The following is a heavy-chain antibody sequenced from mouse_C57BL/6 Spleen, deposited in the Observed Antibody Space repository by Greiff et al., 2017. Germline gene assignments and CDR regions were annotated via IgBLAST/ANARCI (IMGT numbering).Heavy chain of an antibody. Sequence: EVQLQESGPGLVKPSQSLSLTCSVTGYSITSGYYWNWIRQFPGNKLEWMGYISYDGSNNYNPSLKNRISITRDPSKNQFFLKLNSVTTEDTATYDGARGYYSNPAWFAYWGQGTLVTVSA. CDR2: ISYDGSN. D-gene: IGHD2-5*01. CDR3: ARGYYSNPAWFAY. J-gene: IGHJ3*01. CDR1: GYSITSGYY. V-gene: IGHV3-6*01.